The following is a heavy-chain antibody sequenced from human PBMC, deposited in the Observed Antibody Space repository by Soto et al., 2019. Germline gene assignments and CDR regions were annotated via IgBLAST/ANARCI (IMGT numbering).Heavy chain of an antibody. Sequence: GGSLLLSSLASGFIFSNFGMHWVRQAPGKGLEWVAVISSDEKIKQYADSVRGRFAISRDNSKNTLYLQMTSLRAEDTAIYYCARGLRSVLDYWGQGTLVTGSS. V-gene: IGHV3-33*01. CDR3: ARGLRSVLDY. J-gene: IGHJ4*02. D-gene: IGHD6-6*01. CDR2: ISSDEKIK. CDR1: GFIFSNFG.